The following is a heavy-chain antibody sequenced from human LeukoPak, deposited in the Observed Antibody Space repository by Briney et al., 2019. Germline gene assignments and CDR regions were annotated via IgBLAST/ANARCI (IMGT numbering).Heavy chain of an antibody. CDR3: ARGVDYGSGSYNYFDY. CDR1: GGSISTYY. D-gene: IGHD3-10*01. J-gene: IGHJ4*02. CDR2: IYYSGST. V-gene: IGHV4-59*12. Sequence: SETLSLTCTVSGGSISTYYWSWIRQPPGKGLEWIGYIYYSGSTNYNPSLKSRVTMSVDTSKNQFSLKLSSVTAADTAVYYCARGVDYGSGSYNYFDYWGQGTLVTVSS.